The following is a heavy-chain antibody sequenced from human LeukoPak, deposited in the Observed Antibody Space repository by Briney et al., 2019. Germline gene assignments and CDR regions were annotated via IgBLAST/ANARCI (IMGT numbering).Heavy chain of an antibody. V-gene: IGHV4-39*01. CDR3: ATSLDGYNNY. CDR2: IYYSGST. D-gene: IGHD5-24*01. Sequence: WVRQPPGKGLEWIGSIYYSGSTYYNPSLKSRVTISVDTSKNQFSLKLSSVTAADTAVYYCATSLDGYNNYWGQGTLVTVSS. J-gene: IGHJ4*02.